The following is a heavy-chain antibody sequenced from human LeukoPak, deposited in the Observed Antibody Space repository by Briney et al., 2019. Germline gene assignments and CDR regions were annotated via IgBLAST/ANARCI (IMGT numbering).Heavy chain of an antibody. CDR3: ARGNSGSYLFDY. D-gene: IGHD1-26*01. CDR2: IYYSGST. CDR1: GGSISSYY. J-gene: IGHJ4*02. V-gene: IGHV4-59*08. Sequence: PSETLSLTCTVSGGSISSYYWSWIRQPPGKGLEWIGYIYYSGSTNYNPSLKSRVTISVDTSKNQFSLTLSSVTAADTAVYYCARGNSGSYLFDYWGQGTLVTVSS.